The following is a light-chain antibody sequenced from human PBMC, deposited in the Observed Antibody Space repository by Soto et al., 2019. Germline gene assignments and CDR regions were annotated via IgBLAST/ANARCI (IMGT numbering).Light chain of an antibody. Sequence: QSVLTQPRSVSGSPGQSVTISCTGTSSDVGGYNYVSWYQQHPGKAPKLMIHDVSDRPSGVPDRFAGSKSGNTASLTISGLQAEDEADYYCCSYAGSDVVFGGGTKLTVL. V-gene: IGLV2-11*01. CDR1: SSDVGGYNY. CDR2: DVS. CDR3: CSYAGSDVV. J-gene: IGLJ2*01.